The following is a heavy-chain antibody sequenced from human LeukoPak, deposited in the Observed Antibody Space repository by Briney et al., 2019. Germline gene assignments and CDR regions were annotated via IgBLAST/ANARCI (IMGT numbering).Heavy chain of an antibody. V-gene: IGHV4-34*01. CDR2: INHSGST. CDR3: ARDPHDYYDTPDI. Sequence: KPSETLSLTCAVYGGSFSGYYWSWIRQPPGKGLEWIGEINHSGSTNYNPSLKSRVTISVDTSKNQFSLKLSSVTAADTAVYYCARDPHDYYDTPDIWGQGTMVTVSS. J-gene: IGHJ3*02. CDR1: GGSFSGYY. D-gene: IGHD3-22*01.